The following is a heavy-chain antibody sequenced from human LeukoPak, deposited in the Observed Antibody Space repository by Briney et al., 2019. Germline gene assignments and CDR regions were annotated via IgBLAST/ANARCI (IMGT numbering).Heavy chain of an antibody. V-gene: IGHV3-30-3*01. CDR3: TRVGYIDEGIDY. CDR2: ISYDGSNK. Sequence: GGSLRLSWAASGFTFSSYAMHWVRQAPGKGLEWVAVISYDGSNKYYADSVKGRFTISRDNAKNSLYLQMNSLRAEDTAIYYCTRVGYIDEGIDYWGQGTLVTVSS. CDR1: GFTFSSYA. J-gene: IGHJ4*02. D-gene: IGHD5-24*01.